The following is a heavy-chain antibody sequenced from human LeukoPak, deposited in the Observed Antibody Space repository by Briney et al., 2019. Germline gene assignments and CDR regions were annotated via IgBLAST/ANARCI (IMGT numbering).Heavy chain of an antibody. CDR2: VSSNGLYM. D-gene: IGHD1-26*01. CDR3: TKDMGDGAGEAFYYMDV. V-gene: IGHV3-9*03. CDR1: GFNFDDHG. Sequence: GGSLRLSCVASGFNFDDHGIHWVRQAPGKGLEWVSGVSSNGLYMYYADSVKGRFTISRDHAKNSVYLQMNSLGIEDMALYYCTKDMGDGAGEAFYYMDVWGKGTTVTVAS. J-gene: IGHJ6*03.